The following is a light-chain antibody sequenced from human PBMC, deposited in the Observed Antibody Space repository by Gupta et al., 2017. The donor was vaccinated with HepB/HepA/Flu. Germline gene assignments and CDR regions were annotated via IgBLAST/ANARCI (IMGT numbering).Light chain of an antibody. CDR3: QTWVTGIQV. CDR2: LNSDGSH. V-gene: IGLV4-69*01. Sequence: QLVLPQSPSASASLGASVKLTCTLSSGHSNYAIAWHQQQPEKGPRYLMKLNSDGSHSTGDGIPDRFSGSSSGAERYLTISSLQSEDEADYYCQTWVTGIQVFGGGTKLTVL. CDR1: SGHSNYA. J-gene: IGLJ3*02.